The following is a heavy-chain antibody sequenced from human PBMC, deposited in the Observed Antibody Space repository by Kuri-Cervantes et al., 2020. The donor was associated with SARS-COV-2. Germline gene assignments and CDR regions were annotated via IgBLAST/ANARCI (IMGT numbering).Heavy chain of an antibody. V-gene: IGHV1-18*01. D-gene: IGHD3-22*01. CDR1: GYTFTSYG. CDR3: ARDFWHHYDSSGYYGSGVWFDP. CDR2: ISAYNGNT. Sequence: ASVKVSCKASGYTFTSYGISWVRQAPGQGLEWMGWISAYNGNTNYAQKLQGRVTMTTDTSTSTAYMELRSLRSDDTAVYYCARDFWHHYDSSGYYGSGVWFDPWGQGTLVTVSS. J-gene: IGHJ5*02.